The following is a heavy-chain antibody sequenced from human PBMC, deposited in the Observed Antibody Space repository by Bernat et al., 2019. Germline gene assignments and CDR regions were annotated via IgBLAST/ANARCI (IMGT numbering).Heavy chain of an antibody. CDR3: ASLSTPQYYYGSGSYLDY. CDR2: ISCSGSTL. CDR1: GFTFSSYE. D-gene: IGHD3-10*01. V-gene: IGHV3-48*03. J-gene: IGHJ4*02. Sequence: EVQLVESGGGLVQPGGSLRLSCAASGFTFSSYEMNWVRQAPGKGLEWVSYISCSGSTLYYADSVKGRFTISRDNAKNSLYLQMNSLRAEDTAVYYCASLSTPQYYYGSGSYLDYWGQGTLVTVSS.